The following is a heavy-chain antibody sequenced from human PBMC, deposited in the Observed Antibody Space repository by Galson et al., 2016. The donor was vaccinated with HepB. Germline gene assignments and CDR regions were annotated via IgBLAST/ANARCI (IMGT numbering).Heavy chain of an antibody. J-gene: IGHJ6*02. V-gene: IGHV3-53*01. CDR2: IYSSGDT. CDR3: ARDVEQWVYHGMDV. D-gene: IGHD6-19*01. Sequence: SLRLSCAASGFIVSTNYMTWVRQAPGKGLEWVSIIYSSGDTYYADSVQGRFTISRDNSKNKLYLQMNSLRAEDTAVYYCARDVEQWVYHGMDVWGQGALVTVSS. CDR1: GFIVSTNY.